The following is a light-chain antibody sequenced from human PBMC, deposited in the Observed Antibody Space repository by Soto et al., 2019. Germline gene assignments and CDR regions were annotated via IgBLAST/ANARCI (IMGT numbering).Light chain of an antibody. J-gene: IGKJ5*01. CDR2: DVS. CDR3: QQYNNWPPT. V-gene: IGKV3-15*01. CDR1: QSARSS. Sequence: VMTQSPATLSGSAAERAALPCTASQSARSSVGWYKQKPGQPPRLLRQDVSIRATGIPARFNGSGAGTEFTLTISSLKSEDFEVYYCQQYNNWPPTVGQGTRLEIK.